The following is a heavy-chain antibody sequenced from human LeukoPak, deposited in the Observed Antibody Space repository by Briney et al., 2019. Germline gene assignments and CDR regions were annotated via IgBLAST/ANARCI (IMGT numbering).Heavy chain of an antibody. CDR3: ARGVAVAGSIDY. J-gene: IGHJ4*02. D-gene: IGHD6-19*01. CDR1: GGTFSSYA. Sequence: SVKVSCKASGGTFSSYAISWVRQAPGQGLEWMGRIIPILGIANYAQKFQGRVTITADKSTSTAYVELSSLRSEDTAVYYCARGVAVAGSIDYWGQGTLVTVSS. V-gene: IGHV1-69*04. CDR2: IIPILGIA.